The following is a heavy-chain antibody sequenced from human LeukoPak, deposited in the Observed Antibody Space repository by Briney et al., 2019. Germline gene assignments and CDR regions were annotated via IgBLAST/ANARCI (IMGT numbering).Heavy chain of an antibody. CDR2: ISYDGSNK. CDR1: GFSFTTYW. D-gene: IGHD6-13*01. Sequence: GDSLRLSCAASGFSFTTYWLGWVRQPPGKGLEWVAVISYDGSNKYYADSVKGRFTISRDNSKNTLYLQMNSLRAEDTAVYYCARTGSPYSISWYDGPRMKYNWFDPWGQGTLVTVPS. J-gene: IGHJ5*02. CDR3: ARTGSPYSISWYDGPRMKYNWFDP. V-gene: IGHV3-30*03.